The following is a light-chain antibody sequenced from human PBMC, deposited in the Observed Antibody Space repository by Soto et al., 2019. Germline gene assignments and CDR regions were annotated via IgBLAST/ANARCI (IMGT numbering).Light chain of an antibody. Sequence: QSALTQPRSVSGSPGQSVTISCTGTSSDVGCYNFVSWYQPLPGKAPKLMMYDVTKRPSGVHDRFSGSKSGNTAYLTISGFHAEDEADYYFSSHAGPSPGVFGGGTKLAVL. V-gene: IGLV2-11*01. CDR1: SSDVGCYNF. CDR2: DVT. CDR3: SSHAGPSPGV. J-gene: IGLJ3*02.